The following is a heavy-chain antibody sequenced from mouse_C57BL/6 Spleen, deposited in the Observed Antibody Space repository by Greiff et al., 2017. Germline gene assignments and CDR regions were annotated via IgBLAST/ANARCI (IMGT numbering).Heavy chain of an antibody. CDR1: GYTFTDYN. J-gene: IGHJ4*01. Sequence: VQLQQSGPELVKPGASVKIPCKASGYTFTDYNMDWVKQSHGKSLEWIGDINPNNGGTIYNQKFKGKATLTVDKSSSTAYMELRSLTSEDTAVYYCARSPYGNPYYYAMDYWGQGTSVTVSS. D-gene: IGHD2-1*01. CDR3: ARSPYGNPYYYAMDY. V-gene: IGHV1-18*01. CDR2: INPNNGGT.